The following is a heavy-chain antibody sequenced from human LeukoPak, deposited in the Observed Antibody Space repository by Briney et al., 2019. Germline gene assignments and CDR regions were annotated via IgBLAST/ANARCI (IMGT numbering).Heavy chain of an antibody. CDR1: GFTFSTYL. CDR3: AREGYDFWSGYSFYFDY. Sequence: GGSLRLSCAASGFTFSTYLMSWVRQAPGKGLEWVANIKQDGSEKYYVDSVKGRFTISRDNAKNSLYLQMNSLRAEDTAVYYCAREGYDFWSGYSFYFDYWGQGTLVTVFS. CDR2: IKQDGSEK. V-gene: IGHV3-7*01. D-gene: IGHD3-3*01. J-gene: IGHJ4*02.